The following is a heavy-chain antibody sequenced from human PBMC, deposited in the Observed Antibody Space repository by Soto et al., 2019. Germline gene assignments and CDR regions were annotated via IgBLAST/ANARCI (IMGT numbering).Heavy chain of an antibody. V-gene: IGHV3-30-3*01. CDR3: VRCWGTGDGSTLGYNWFDP. J-gene: IGHJ5*02. Sequence: QVQVMESGGGVVQPGRSLRLSCAASGFTVSTYSMHWVRQAPGKGLECVALMSYDGTTKDYADSVKGRFTISRDNSKNXLXQQMNSLTTEDTAVYYCVRCWGTGDGSTLGYNWFDPWGQGTLVTVSS. CDR1: GFTVSTYS. CDR2: MSYDGTTK. D-gene: IGHD1-1*01.